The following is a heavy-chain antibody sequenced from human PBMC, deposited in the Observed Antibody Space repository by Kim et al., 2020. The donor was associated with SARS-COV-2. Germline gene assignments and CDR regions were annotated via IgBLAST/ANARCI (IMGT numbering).Heavy chain of an antibody. V-gene: IGHV4-34*01. CDR2: INHSGST. D-gene: IGHD6-6*01. CDR3: ARGSGSSDY. CDR1: GGSFSGYY. J-gene: IGHJ4*02. Sequence: SETLSLTCAVYGGSFSGYYWSWIRQPPGKGLEWIGEINHSGSTNYNPSLKSRVTISVDTSKNQFSLKLSSVTAADTAVYYCARGSGSSDYWGQGTLVTVSS.